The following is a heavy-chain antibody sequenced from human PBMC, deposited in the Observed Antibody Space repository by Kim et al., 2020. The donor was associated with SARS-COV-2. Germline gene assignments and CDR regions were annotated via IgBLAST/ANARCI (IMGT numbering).Heavy chain of an antibody. D-gene: IGHD3-16*01. J-gene: IGHJ4*02. Sequence: VKGRFTSSRDNSKNTLYLQMNSLRAEDTAVYYCAKDRWGRWLPHRPLFDYWGQGTLVTVSS. V-gene: IGHV3-23*01. CDR3: AKDRWGRWLPHRPLFDY.